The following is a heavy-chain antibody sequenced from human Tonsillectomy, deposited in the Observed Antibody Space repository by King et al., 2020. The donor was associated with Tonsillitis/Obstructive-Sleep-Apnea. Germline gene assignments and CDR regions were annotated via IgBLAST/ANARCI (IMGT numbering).Heavy chain of an antibody. CDR3: ASTLSASLYDYFYMDV. V-gene: IGHV2-26*01. J-gene: IGHJ6*03. CDR2: IFSNDEE. CDR1: GFSLTNAKMG. D-gene: IGHD2-2*01. Sequence: TLKESGPVLVKPTETLTLTCTVSGFSLTNAKMGVSGIRQPPGKALEWLAHIFSNDEESYSTSLKSRLTIPKDTSKSQVVLTMTNLDPVDTATYYCASTLSASLYDYFYMDVWGKGTTVTVSS.